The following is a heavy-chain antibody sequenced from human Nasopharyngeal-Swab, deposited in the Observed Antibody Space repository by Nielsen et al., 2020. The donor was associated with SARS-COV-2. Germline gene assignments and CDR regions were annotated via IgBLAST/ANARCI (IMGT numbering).Heavy chain of an antibody. CDR2: ISSSSSYI. J-gene: IGHJ6*01. V-gene: IGHV3-21*04. D-gene: IGHD4-11*01. CDR1: R. Sequence: RMEERREGPERGLEWVSSISSSSSYIYYADSVKGRFTISRDNAKKSLYLQIDRLRAEDTAVYYCARVDYSNEGHYYYGMGIWGQGTTLSVSS. CDR3: ARVDYSNEGHYYYGMGI.